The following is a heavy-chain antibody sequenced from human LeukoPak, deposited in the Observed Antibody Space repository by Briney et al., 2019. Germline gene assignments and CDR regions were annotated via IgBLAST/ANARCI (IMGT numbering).Heavy chain of an antibody. CDR1: GYSISSGYY. J-gene: IGHJ4*02. CDR3: ARDRYYYDSSGYYYFDY. CDR2: IYHSGST. V-gene: IGHV4-38-2*02. Sequence: SETLSLTCTVSGYSISSGYYWGWIRQPPGKGLEWIGSIYHSGSTYYNPSLKSRVTISVDTSKNQFSLELSSVTAADTAVYYCARDRYYYDSSGYYYFDYWGQGTLVTVSS. D-gene: IGHD3-22*01.